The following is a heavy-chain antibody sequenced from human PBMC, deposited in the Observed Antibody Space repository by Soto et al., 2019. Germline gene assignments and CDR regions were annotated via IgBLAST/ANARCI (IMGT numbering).Heavy chain of an antibody. CDR2: IYWNDDK. CDR1: GFSFISSGVG. D-gene: IGHD2-21*01. J-gene: IGHJ4*02. Sequence: QITLKESGPTLVKPTQTLTLTCSFSGFSFISSGVGVAWIRQPPGKAVEWLASIYWNDDKRFTPSVSGRLTITQDTSKNQVVLTMPNMDSEDTATYYCAHSRDYRCFFDYWGQGTLVTVSS. V-gene: IGHV2-5*01. CDR3: AHSRDYRCFFDY.